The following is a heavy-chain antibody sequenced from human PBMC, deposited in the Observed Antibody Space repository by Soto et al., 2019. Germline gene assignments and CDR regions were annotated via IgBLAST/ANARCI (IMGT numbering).Heavy chain of an antibody. J-gene: IGHJ3*02. CDR2: IYTSGST. Sequence: QVQLQESGPGLVKPSETLSLTCTVSGGSISSYYWSWIRQPAGKGLEWIGRIYTSGSTNYNPSLKSRVTMSVDTSKNQCSLKLSSVTAADTAVYYCARGALIAAPPGHIVVVTAPRDAFDIWGQGTMVTVSS. D-gene: IGHD2-21*02. CDR3: ARGALIAAPPGHIVVVTAPRDAFDI. V-gene: IGHV4-4*07. CDR1: GGSISSYY.